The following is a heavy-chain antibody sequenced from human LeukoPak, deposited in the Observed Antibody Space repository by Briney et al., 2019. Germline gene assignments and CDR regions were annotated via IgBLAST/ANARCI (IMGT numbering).Heavy chain of an antibody. D-gene: IGHD3-22*01. CDR3: ARTTLHYYDSSGYSPLKYYFDY. CDR1: GGSISSYY. CDR2: IYTSGST. Sequence: SETLSLTCTVSGGSISSYYWSWIRQPAGKGLEWIGRIYTSGSTNYNPSLKSRVTMSVDTSKDQFSLKLSSVTAADTAVYYCARTTLHYYDSSGYSPLKYYFDYWGQGTLVTVSS. J-gene: IGHJ4*02. V-gene: IGHV4-4*07.